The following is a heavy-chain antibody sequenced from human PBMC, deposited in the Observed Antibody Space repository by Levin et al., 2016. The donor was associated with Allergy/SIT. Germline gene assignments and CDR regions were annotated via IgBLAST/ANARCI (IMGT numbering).Heavy chain of an antibody. J-gene: IGHJ4*02. D-gene: IGHD6-13*01. CDR1: GFTFSSYG. CDR3: AKRGAAAAGILGY. V-gene: IGHV3-30*02. CDR2: IRYDGSNK. Sequence: GRSLRLSCAASGFTFSSYGMHWVRQAPGKGLEWVAFIRYDGSNKYYADSVKGRFTISRDNSKNTLYLQMNSLRAEDTAVYYCAKRGAAAAGILGYWGQGTLVTVSS.